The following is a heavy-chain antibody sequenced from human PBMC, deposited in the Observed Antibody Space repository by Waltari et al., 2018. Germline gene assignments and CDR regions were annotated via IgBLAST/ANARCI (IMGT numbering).Heavy chain of an antibody. J-gene: IGHJ4*02. CDR1: GDSISTYY. CDR2: IYTTGTT. CDR3: ARDSYCSGGSCYAFDY. Sequence: QVQLQESGPGLVKPSETLSLTCSVSGDSISTYYLSWVRQPAGKGLEWIGRIYTTGTTNYNPSLKSRVTISQDTSKNQFSLKLSSVTAADTAIYYCARDSYCSGGSCYAFDYWGQGILVTVSS. V-gene: IGHV4-4*07. D-gene: IGHD2-15*01.